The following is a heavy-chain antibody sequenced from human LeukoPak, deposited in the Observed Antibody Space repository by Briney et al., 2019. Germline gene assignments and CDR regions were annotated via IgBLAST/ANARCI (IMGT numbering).Heavy chain of an antibody. CDR3: ARPNYDFWSGYRYYFDY. CDR1: GYTLTGYY. Sequence: ASVKVSCKASGYTLTGYYIHWVQQAPGQGLEWMGWINPNSGDTNYAQKSQGRVTMTRDTSINTAYMELSRLRSDDTAVYYCARPNYDFWSGYRYYFDYWGQGTLVTVSS. J-gene: IGHJ4*02. CDR2: INPNSGDT. V-gene: IGHV1-2*02. D-gene: IGHD3-3*01.